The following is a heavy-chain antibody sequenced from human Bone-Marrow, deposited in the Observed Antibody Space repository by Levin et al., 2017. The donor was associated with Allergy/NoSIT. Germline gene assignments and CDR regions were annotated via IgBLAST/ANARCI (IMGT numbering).Heavy chain of an antibody. Sequence: GSLRLSCAVYGGSFSGYYWSWIRQPPGKGLEWIGEINHSGSTNYNPSLKSRVTISVDTSKNQFSLKLSSVTAADTAVYYCARGRLHTSGAFDIWGQGTMVTVSS. J-gene: IGHJ3*02. CDR2: INHSGST. D-gene: IGHD2-2*02. CDR3: ARGRLHTSGAFDI. CDR1: GGSFSGYY. V-gene: IGHV4-34*01.